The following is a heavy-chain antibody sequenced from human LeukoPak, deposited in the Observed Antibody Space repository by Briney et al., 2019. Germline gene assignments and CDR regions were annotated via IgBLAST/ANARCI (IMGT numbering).Heavy chain of an antibody. J-gene: IGHJ3*02. CDR1: GFTFSSYW. D-gene: IGHD3-3*01. Sequence: GGSLRLSCAASGFTFSSYWMSWVRQAPGKGLEWVANIKQDGSEKYYVDSVKGRFTISRDNSKNTLYLQMNSLRAEDTAVYYCARDYYDFWSGYYPDAFDIWGQGTMVTVSS. CDR2: IKQDGSEK. V-gene: IGHV3-7*01. CDR3: ARDYYDFWSGYYPDAFDI.